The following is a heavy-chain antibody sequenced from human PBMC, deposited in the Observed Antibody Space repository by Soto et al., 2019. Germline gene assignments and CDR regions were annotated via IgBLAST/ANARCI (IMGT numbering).Heavy chain of an antibody. CDR3: ARGGPAAGSDL. Sequence: ASVKVSCKASGYTFTSNDINWGRQASGQGLEWMGCMNPNPGGSGYAQDFQVRITMTRDTATSTAYMELTSLRSDDTAVYYCARGGPAAGSDLWGQGTLVNVSS. CDR2: MNPNPGGS. D-gene: IGHD6-13*01. V-gene: IGHV1-8*01. CDR1: GYTFTSND. J-gene: IGHJ4*02.